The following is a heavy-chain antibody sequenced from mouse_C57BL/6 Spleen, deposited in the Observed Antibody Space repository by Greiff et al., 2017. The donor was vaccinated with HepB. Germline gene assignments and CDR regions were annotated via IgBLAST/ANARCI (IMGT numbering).Heavy chain of an antibody. CDR1: GYTFTSYW. CDR3: ARDYYGSSPFAY. V-gene: IGHV1-55*01. J-gene: IGHJ3*01. D-gene: IGHD1-1*01. Sequence: VQLQQPGAELVKPGASGKMSCKASGYTFTSYWITWVKQRPGQGLEWIGDIYPGSGSTNYNEKFKSKATLTVDTSSSTAYMQLSSLTSEDSAVYYCARDYYGSSPFAYWGQGTLVTVSA. CDR2: IYPGSGST.